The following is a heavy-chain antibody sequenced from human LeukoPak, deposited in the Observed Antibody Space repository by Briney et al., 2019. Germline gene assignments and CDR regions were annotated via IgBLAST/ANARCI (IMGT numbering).Heavy chain of an antibody. CDR1: GFTFRNYY. J-gene: IGHJ4*02. V-gene: IGHV3-7*01. D-gene: IGHD5-24*01. CDR2: IKQGGSEK. Sequence: PGGSLRLSCAASGFTFRNYYMSWVRQAPGKGLEWVANIKQGGSEKNHVDSVKGRFTISRDNANNLLYLQMNSLRVEDTAVYYCARSLEMATVLLGYWGQGTLVTVSS. CDR3: ARSLEMATVLLGY.